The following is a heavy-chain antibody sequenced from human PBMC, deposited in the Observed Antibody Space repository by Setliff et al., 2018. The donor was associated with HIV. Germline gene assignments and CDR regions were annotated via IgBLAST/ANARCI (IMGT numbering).Heavy chain of an antibody. V-gene: IGHV4-39*07. CDR3: ARLSTTSLDFDS. Sequence: SETLSLTCTVSGGSFIGSSFQSTWIRQTPGRGLEWIADIAYSGTTMYTNYNPSLESRVIISVDTSKNQFSLKLSSVTAADTAVYYCARLSTTSLDFDSWGQGTLVTVSS. CDR1: GGSFIGSSFQ. J-gene: IGHJ4*02. D-gene: IGHD2-2*01. CDR2: IAYSGTTMYT.